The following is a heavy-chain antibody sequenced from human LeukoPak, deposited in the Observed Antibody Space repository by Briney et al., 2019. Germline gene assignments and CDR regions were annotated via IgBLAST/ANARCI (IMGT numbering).Heavy chain of an antibody. J-gene: IGHJ4*02. CDR3: AKGSYYDSSGSFYFDY. Sequence: GGSLRLSCAASGFTFSSYAMSWVRQAPGKGLEWVSGISGSGDNTYYADSVKGRFTISRDKSKNTLYVQVNSLGTEDTAAYYCAKGSYYDSSGSFYFDYWGQGTLVTVSS. D-gene: IGHD3-22*01. CDR2: ISGSGDNT. V-gene: IGHV3-23*01. CDR1: GFTFSSYA.